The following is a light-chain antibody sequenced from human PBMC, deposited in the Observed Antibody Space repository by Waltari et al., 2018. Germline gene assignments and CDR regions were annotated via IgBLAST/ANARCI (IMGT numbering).Light chain of an antibody. Sequence: QSVLTHPPPVFAAPGPKVPISCPGSSYTLGNHYVSWYQQLPGTAPRLLIYDNNKRPSGIPDRFSGSKSGTSATLGITGLQTGDEADYYCGTWDTSLSAGPVFGGGTKLTVL. CDR3: GTWDTSLSAGPV. CDR1: SYTLGNHY. CDR2: DNN. J-gene: IGLJ3*02. V-gene: IGLV1-51*01.